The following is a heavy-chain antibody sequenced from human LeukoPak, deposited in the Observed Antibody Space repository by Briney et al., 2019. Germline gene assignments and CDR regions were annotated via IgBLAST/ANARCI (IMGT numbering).Heavy chain of an antibody. CDR1: GFTFSSYA. CDR2: ISYDGSIK. CDR3: ARDRLEAYSSSWYFNYYYGMDV. Sequence: PGGSLRLSCAASGFTFSSYAMHWVRQAPGKGLEWVAVISYDGSIKYYADSVKGRFTISRDNSKNTLYLQMNSLRAEDTAVYYCARDRLEAYSSSWYFNYYYGMDVWGQGTTVTVSS. J-gene: IGHJ6*02. D-gene: IGHD6-13*01. V-gene: IGHV3-30-3*01.